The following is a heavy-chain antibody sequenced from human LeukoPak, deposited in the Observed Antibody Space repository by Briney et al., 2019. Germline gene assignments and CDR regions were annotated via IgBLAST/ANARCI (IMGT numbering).Heavy chain of an antibody. D-gene: IGHD3-3*01. CDR1: AFTFTSYA. Sequence: SLRLSCAALAFTFTSYATSWVRQAPGKGLESAAVISYDGSNKYYTDSVKGRFTISRDNSKNTLYLQMNSLRAEDTAVYYCARVPLRFLEQGALDYWGQGTLVTVSS. V-gene: IGHV3-30-3*01. J-gene: IGHJ4*02. CDR3: ARVPLRFLEQGALDY. CDR2: ISYDGSNK.